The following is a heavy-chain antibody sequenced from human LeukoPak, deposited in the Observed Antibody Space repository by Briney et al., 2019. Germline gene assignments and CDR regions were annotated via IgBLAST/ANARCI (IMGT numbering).Heavy chain of an antibody. CDR2: ISWNSDSI. V-gene: IGHV3-9*01. CDR3: AKGGLNYYDSSGYPLSHYYFDY. Sequence: PGGSLRLSCAASGFTFDDYAMHWVRQAPGKGLEWVSGISWNSDSIGYADSVKGRFTISRDNAKNSLYLQMNSLRAEDTALYYCAKGGLNYYDSSGYPLSHYYFDYWGQGTLVTVSS. D-gene: IGHD3-22*01. J-gene: IGHJ4*02. CDR1: GFTFDDYA.